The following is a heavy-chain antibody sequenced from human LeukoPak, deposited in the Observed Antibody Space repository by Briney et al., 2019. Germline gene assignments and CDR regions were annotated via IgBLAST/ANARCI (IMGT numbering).Heavy chain of an antibody. CDR2: IYYSGST. D-gene: IGHD6-19*01. V-gene: IGHV4-59*01. Sequence: PSETLSLTCAVSGGSISSYYWSWIRQPPGKGLEWIGYIYYSGSTNYNPSLKSRVTISVDTSKNQFSLKLSSVTAADTAVYYCASRSLGTVAFDYWGQGTLVTVSS. J-gene: IGHJ4*02. CDR1: GGSISSYY. CDR3: ASRSLGTVAFDY.